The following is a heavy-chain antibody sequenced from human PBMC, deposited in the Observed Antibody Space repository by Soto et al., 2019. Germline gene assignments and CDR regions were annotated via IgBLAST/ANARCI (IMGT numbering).Heavy chain of an antibody. CDR1: GGSVNNANYF. Sequence: QVRLEESGPGLVKPSETLSLICSVSGGSVNNANYFWNWIRHHPENGLEWIGYIYYSGSTRYNPSLKSRVTLSIDTSKNQFSLSLNSVTVADTAVYFCARDADYGGSRGGMDVWGRGTTVTVSS. J-gene: IGHJ6*02. V-gene: IGHV4-31*03. D-gene: IGHD4-17*01. CDR3: ARDADYGGSRGGMDV. CDR2: IYYSGST.